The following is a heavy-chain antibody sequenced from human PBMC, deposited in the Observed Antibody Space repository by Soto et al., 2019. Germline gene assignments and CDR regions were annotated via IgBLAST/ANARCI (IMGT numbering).Heavy chain of an antibody. CDR3: ARGITGTSGYWFDP. CDR1: GGSISSGDYY. V-gene: IGHV4-30-4*01. Sequence: SETLSLTCTVSGGSISSGDYYWSWIRQPPGKGLEWIGYIYYSGSTYYNPSLESRVTISVDPSKHQFSLKLSSVTAAATAVYYCARGITGTSGYWFDPWGQGTMGTVSS. J-gene: IGHJ5*02. CDR2: IYYSGST. D-gene: IGHD1-7*01.